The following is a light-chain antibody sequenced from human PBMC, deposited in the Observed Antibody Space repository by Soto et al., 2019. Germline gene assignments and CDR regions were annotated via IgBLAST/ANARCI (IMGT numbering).Light chain of an antibody. CDR1: SSDVGAYNH. CDR3: SSYTSTTTRV. V-gene: IGLV2-14*01. CDR2: EVS. J-gene: IGLJ1*01. Sequence: QSVLAQPASVSGSPGQSITISCTGTSSDVGAYNHVSWYQQHPGKAPQLIIYEVSNRPSGLSNRFSASKSGNTASLTISGLQAEDEADYYCSSYTSTTTRVFGTGTKVTVL.